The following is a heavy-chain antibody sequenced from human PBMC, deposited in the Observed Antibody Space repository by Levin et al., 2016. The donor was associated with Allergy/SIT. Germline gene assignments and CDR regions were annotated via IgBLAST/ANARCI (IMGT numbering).Heavy chain of an antibody. CDR2: IYNAGT. J-gene: IGHJ3*02. Sequence: SETLSLTCTVSGDSISDYYWTWIRQPPGRDWNGLGFIYNAGTNYNPSVKSRASMSVDTSKNQFSLTLSSVTAADTAVYYCARESQLLLFQDAFDIWGQGTMVTFSS. CDR1: GDSISDYY. D-gene: IGHD2-2*01. CDR3: ARESQLLLFQDAFDI. V-gene: IGHV4-59*01.